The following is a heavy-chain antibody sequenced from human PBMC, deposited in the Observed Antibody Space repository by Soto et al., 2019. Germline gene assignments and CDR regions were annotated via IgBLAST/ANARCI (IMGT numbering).Heavy chain of an antibody. J-gene: IGHJ4*02. Sequence: ESGGGLVQPGRSLRLSCAASGFTFDDYAMHWVRQAPGKGLEWVSGISWNSGSIGYADSVKGRFTISRDNAKNSLYLQMNSLRAEDTALYYCAKAGDYGPHYFDYWGQGTLVTVSS. CDR3: AKAGDYGPHYFDY. CDR2: ISWNSGSI. D-gene: IGHD4-17*01. V-gene: IGHV3-9*01. CDR1: GFTFDDYA.